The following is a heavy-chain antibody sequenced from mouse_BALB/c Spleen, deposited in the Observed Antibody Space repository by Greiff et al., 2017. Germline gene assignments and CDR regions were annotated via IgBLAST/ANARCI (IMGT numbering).Heavy chain of an antibody. CDR3: ARPYYGRSPAWFAY. CDR2: INPDSSTI. D-gene: IGHD1-1*01. V-gene: IGHV4-1*02. J-gene: IGHJ3*01. Sequence: VQLKESGGGLVQPGGSLKLSCAASGFDFSRYWMSWVRQAPGKGLEWIGEINPDSSTINYTPSLKDKFIISRDNAKNTLYLQMSKVRSEDTALYYCARPYYGRSPAWFAYWGQGTLVTVSA. CDR1: GFDFSRYW.